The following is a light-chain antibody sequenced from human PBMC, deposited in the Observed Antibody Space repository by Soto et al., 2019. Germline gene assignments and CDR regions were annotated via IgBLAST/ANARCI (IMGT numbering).Light chain of an antibody. CDR3: SSYVGTNSYV. CDR1: SSDVGGYNY. CDR2: EVY. J-gene: IGLJ1*01. V-gene: IGLV2-8*01. Sequence: QSALTQPPSASGSPGQSVTITCTGTSSDVGGYNYVSWYQHHPGKAPKLIIYEVYKRPSGVPDRFSGSKSGNTAALTVSGLQAEDEADYYCSSYVGTNSYVFGTGTKLTGL.